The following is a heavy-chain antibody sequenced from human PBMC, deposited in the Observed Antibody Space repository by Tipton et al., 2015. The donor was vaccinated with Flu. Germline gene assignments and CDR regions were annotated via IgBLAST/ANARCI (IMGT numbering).Heavy chain of an antibody. CDR2: VHQTGST. J-gene: IGHJ4*02. Sequence: TLSLTCTVSGDSISSNCWGWIRQPPGKGLEWIGNVHQTGSTYYNPSLRSRVTIAVDRPKNQFSLRLTSVTAADTAVYYCARDPSLGMPDSFDYWGQGILVTASS. CDR3: ARDPSLGMPDSFDY. D-gene: IGHD2-2*01. CDR1: GDSISSNC. V-gene: IGHV4-38-2*02.